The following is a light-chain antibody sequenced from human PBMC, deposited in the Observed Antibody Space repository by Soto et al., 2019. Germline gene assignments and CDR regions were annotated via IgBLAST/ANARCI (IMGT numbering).Light chain of an antibody. V-gene: IGKV3-15*01. Sequence: EIVMTQSPATLSVSPGERATLSCRASQSVSNNLAWYQQKPGQAPRLLIYGASTRATGIAARFSGSGSGPEFPLTISSLQSKAFSLYYFHPYNNWLPWTFGQATKVEIK. CDR2: GAS. CDR3: HPYNNWLPWT. J-gene: IGKJ1*01. CDR1: QSVSNN.